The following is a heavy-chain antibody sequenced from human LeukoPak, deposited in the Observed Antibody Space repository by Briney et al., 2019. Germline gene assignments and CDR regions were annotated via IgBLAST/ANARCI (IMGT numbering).Heavy chain of an antibody. CDR3: AREGYCSSTSCSQDDY. J-gene: IGHJ4*02. D-gene: IGHD2-2*01. CDR2: INHSGST. V-gene: IGHV4-34*01. Sequence: SETLSLTCAVYDGSFSGYYWSWIRQPPGKGLEWIGEINHSGSTNYNPSLKSRVTISVDTSKNQFSLKLSSVTAADTAVYYCAREGYCSSTSCSQDDYWGQGTLVTVSS. CDR1: DGSFSGYY.